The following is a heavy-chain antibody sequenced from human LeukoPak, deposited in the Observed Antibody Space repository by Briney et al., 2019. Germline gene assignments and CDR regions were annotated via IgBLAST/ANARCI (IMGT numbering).Heavy chain of an antibody. CDR3: AKEQDSNSVFDY. CDR1: GFIFKKYW. Sequence: GGSLRLSCAASGFIFKKYWMNWVRQVPGKGLVWVSCINPDGSTTTYADSVKGRFTISRDNAKNTLYLQMNSLRAEDTAVYYCAKEQDSNSVFDYWGQGTLVTVSS. J-gene: IGHJ4*02. V-gene: IGHV3-74*01. D-gene: IGHD4-23*01. CDR2: INPDGSTT.